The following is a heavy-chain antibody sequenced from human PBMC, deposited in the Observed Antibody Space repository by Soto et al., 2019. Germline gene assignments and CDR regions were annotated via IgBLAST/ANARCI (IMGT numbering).Heavy chain of an antibody. J-gene: IGHJ4*02. D-gene: IGHD4-17*01. CDR2: TNGNLGTG. Sequence: QVQLVQSGAEVKRPGSSVKVSCQASGGTFSSYPISWVRQAPGQGLEWMGGTNGNLGTGNYAQKFRGRLTITPDISTTTVYMELSSLTSEDTAVYYCARRDSHGYFRYFDNWGQGTLVTVSS. CDR3: ARRDSHGYFRYFDN. CDR1: GGTFSSYP. V-gene: IGHV1-69*06.